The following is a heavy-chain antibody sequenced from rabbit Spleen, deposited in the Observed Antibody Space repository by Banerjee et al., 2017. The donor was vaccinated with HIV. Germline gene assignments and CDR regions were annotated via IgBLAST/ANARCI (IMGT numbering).Heavy chain of an antibody. CDR3: ARDTATSFSSYGMDL. CDR1: GFSFSAGYY. J-gene: IGHJ6*01. V-gene: IGHV1S40*01. Sequence: QSLEESGGDLVKPGASLTLTCTASGFSFSAGYYMCWVRQAPGKGLEWISCIVGSSSGFTYSATWAKGRFTCSKTSSTTVTIQMTSLTVADTATYFCARDTATSFSSYGMDLWGPGTLVTVS. D-gene: IGHD7-1*01. CDR2: IVGSSSGFT.